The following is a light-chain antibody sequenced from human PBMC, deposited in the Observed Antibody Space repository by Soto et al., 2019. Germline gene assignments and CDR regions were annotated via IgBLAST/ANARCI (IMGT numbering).Light chain of an antibody. CDR3: NSYTSSSTRV. Sequence: QSALTQPASVSASPGQSITISCTGTSSDVGGYNYVSWYQQHPGRAPKLIIYEVSNRPSGVSNRFSGSKSGNTASLTISGLQAEDEADYYCNSYTSSSTRVFGGGTKLTVL. CDR2: EVS. V-gene: IGLV2-14*01. J-gene: IGLJ2*01. CDR1: SSDVGGYNY.